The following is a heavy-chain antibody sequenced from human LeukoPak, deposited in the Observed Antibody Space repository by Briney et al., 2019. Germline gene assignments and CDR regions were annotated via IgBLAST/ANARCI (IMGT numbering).Heavy chain of an antibody. V-gene: IGHV3-11*04. CDR3: ARALFQYPFDY. J-gene: IGHJ4*02. Sequence: PGGSLRLSCAASGFTFSDYYMTWIRQAPGKGLEWVSYISSSAKSIYYADSVKGRFTISRDNAKNSLYLQLNSLRAEDTAVYYCARALFQYPFDYWGQGTLVTVSS. D-gene: IGHD2-21*01. CDR2: ISSSAKSI. CDR1: GFTFSDYY.